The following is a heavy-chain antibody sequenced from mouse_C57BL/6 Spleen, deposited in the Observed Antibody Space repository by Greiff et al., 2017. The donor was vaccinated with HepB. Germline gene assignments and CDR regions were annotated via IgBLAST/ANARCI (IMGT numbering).Heavy chain of an antibody. CDR1: GFTFSSYA. J-gene: IGHJ2*01. CDR2: ISSGGDYI. V-gene: IGHV5-9-1*02. Sequence: EVKVEESGEGLVKPGGSLKLSCAASGFTFSSYAMSWVRQTPEKRLEWVAYISSGGDYIYYADTVKGRFTISREDARNTLYLQMSSLKSEDTAMYYCTRAKSNWEYYFDYWGQGTTLTVSS. CDR3: TRAKSNWEYYFDY. D-gene: IGHD4-1*01.